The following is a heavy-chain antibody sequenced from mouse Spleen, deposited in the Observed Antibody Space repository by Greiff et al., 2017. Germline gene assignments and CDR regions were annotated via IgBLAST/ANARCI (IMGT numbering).Heavy chain of an antibody. CDR3: AREGYGVYYAMDY. CDR1: GFTFSDYY. Sequence: EVKVVESEGGLVQPGSSMKLSCTASGFTFSDYYMAWVRQVPEKGLEWVANINYDGSSTYYLDSLKSRFIISRDNAKNILYLQMSSLKSEDTATYYCAREGYGVYYAMDYWGQGTSVTVSS. D-gene: IGHD3-1*01. V-gene: IGHV5-16*01. J-gene: IGHJ4*01. CDR2: INYDGSST.